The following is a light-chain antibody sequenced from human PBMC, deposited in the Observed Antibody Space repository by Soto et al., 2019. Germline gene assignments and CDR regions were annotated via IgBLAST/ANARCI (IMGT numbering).Light chain of an antibody. CDR1: QSVSSSN. CDR3: QQYGSSPRT. V-gene: IGKV3-20*01. CDR2: GAS. Sequence: EIVLTQSPATLSLSPGERATLSCRASQSVSSSNLAWYQQKPGQAPRLLIFGASSRATGVPDRFSGGGSGTDFTLTISRLEPEDFAVYFCQQYGSSPRTFGQGTKVDIK. J-gene: IGKJ1*01.